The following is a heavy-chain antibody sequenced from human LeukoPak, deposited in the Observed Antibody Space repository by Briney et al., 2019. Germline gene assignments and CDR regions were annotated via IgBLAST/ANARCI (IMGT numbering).Heavy chain of an antibody. V-gene: IGHV4-4*07. CDR2: IYFTGST. J-gene: IGHJ4*02. D-gene: IGHD3-22*01. Sequence: SETLSLTCTVSGGSMSSYYWSWIRQPAGKGLEWIGRIYFTGSTKYNPSLKSRATMSVDMSKNQFFLKLSSVTAADTAVYYCARVTGYMIEDYFDYWGQGTLVTVSS. CDR1: GGSMSSYY. CDR3: ARVTGYMIEDYFDY.